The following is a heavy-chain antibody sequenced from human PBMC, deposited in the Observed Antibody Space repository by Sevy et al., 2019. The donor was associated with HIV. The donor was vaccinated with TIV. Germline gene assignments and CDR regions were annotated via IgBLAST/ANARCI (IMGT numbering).Heavy chain of an antibody. CDR2: ISNSGSAK. V-gene: IGHV3-48*03. D-gene: IGHD4-17*01. CDR3: ARDLPPSATTVAHFDY. J-gene: IGHJ4*02. CDR1: GFPFGSYE. Sequence: GGSLRLSCTASGFPFGSYEMNWVRQAPGKGLEWVSYISNSGSAKYYSDSVRGRFTISRDNAKNSLYLQTNSLRAEDTAVYYCARDLPPSATTVAHFDYWGRGTLVTVSS.